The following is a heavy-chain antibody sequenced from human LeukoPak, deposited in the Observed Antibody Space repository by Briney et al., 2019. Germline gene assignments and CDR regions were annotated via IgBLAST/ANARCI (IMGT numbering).Heavy chain of an antibody. Sequence: QPGGSLRLSCAASEFTFSSYWMTWVRPPPGKGLEWVANINQDGSQGYYVDSVKGRFTISRDNAKNSLNLQMNSLRAEDTAVYYCARLYCTGGSCSSYYDYWGQGTLVTVSS. CDR2: INQDGSQG. V-gene: IGHV3-7*04. D-gene: IGHD2-15*01. CDR1: EFTFSSYW. J-gene: IGHJ4*02. CDR3: ARLYCTGGSCSSYYDY.